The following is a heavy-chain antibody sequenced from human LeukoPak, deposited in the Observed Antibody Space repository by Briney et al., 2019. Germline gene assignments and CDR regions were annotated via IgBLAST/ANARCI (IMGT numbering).Heavy chain of an antibody. Sequence: GGSLRLSCAASGFTFSSYGMHWVRQAPGKGLEWVAVISYDGSNKYYADSVKGRFTISRDNSKNTLYLQMNSLRAEDTAVYYCASHIAVAGTGDPYWGQGTLVTVSS. D-gene: IGHD6-19*01. CDR2: ISYDGSNK. V-gene: IGHV3-30*03. CDR3: ASHIAVAGTGDPY. CDR1: GFTFSSYG. J-gene: IGHJ4*02.